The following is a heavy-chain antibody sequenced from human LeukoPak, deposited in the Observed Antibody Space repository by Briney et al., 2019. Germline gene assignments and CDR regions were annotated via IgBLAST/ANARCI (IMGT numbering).Heavy chain of an antibody. Sequence: SETLSLTXTVSGGSISSSSYYWGWIRQPPGKGLDWIGSIYYSGSTYYIPSLKSRVTISVDTSKNQFSLKLSSVTAADTAVYYCAAMVRGVIIVSYWGQGTLVTVSS. CDR3: AAMVRGVIIVSY. V-gene: IGHV4-39*01. D-gene: IGHD3-10*01. CDR2: IYYSGST. CDR1: GGSISSSSYY. J-gene: IGHJ4*02.